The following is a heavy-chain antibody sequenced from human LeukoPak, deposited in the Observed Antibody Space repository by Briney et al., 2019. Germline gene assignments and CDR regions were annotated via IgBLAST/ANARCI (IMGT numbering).Heavy chain of an antibody. D-gene: IGHD6-19*01. V-gene: IGHV4-59*01. CDR3: VRHTTSGWYQVVY. CDR2: ITYSGNT. J-gene: IGHJ4*02. Sequence: SETLSLTCTVSGGSISSYYWSRIRQPPGKGLEWIGFITYSGNTDHNPSLKSRVTISVDASKNQFSLKLTSVTAADTAVYYCVRHTTSGWYQVVYWGQGTLVTVSS. CDR1: GGSISSYY.